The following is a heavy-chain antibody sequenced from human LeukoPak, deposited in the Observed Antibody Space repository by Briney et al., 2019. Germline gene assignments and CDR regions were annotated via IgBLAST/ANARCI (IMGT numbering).Heavy chain of an antibody. V-gene: IGHV3-21*01. CDR2: ISTSSSYI. CDR3: ARGGVGATLISWSDY. Sequence: GGSLRLSCAASGFTFRDYGMSWVRQAPGKGLEWVSSISTSSSYIYYADSVKGRFTISRDNARNSLYLQMNSLRAEDTAVYYCARGGVGATLISWSDYWGQGTLVTVSS. CDR1: GFTFRDYG. J-gene: IGHJ4*02. D-gene: IGHD1-26*01.